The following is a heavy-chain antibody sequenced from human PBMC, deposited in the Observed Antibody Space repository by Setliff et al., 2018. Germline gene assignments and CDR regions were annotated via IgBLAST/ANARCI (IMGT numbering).Heavy chain of an antibody. CDR1: GDSISGAKYY. V-gene: IGHV4-61*02. J-gene: IGHJ6*03. CDR2: TYTDGST. Sequence: PSETLSLTCTVSGDSISGAKYYWSWIRRSAGKGLECIGRTYTDGSTKYNPSLNSRVALSIDTSKNQFSLRLSSVTAADTAVYFCARVTGFLYMDVWGKGTTVTVSS. D-gene: IGHD3-3*01. CDR3: ARVTGFLYMDV.